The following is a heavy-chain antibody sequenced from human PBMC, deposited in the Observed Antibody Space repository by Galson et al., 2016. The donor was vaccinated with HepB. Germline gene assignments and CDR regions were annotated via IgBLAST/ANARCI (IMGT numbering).Heavy chain of an antibody. D-gene: IGHD2-15*01. J-gene: IGHJ6*02. CDR3: ARDEGYSSIGMDV. Sequence: SLRLSCAASGFTVSAHCMAWVRQAPGKGLEWVAAIYGGGATTYYTDSVKGRFSISRDISQNTVYLQMESLRAEDMAIYYCARDEGYSSIGMDVWGQGNTVIVSS. V-gene: IGHV3-53*01. CDR1: GFTVSAHC. CDR2: IYGGGATT.